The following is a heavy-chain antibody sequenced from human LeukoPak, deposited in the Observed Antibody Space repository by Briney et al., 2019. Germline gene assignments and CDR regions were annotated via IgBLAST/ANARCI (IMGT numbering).Heavy chain of an antibody. Sequence: SETLSLTCAVYGGSFSGYYWSWIRQPPGKGLEWIGEINHSGSTNYNPSLKSRVTISVDTSKNPFSLKLSSVTAADTAVYYCARGERNYDFWSGYYSGSYYFDYWGQGTLVTVSS. CDR3: ARGERNYDFWSGYYSGSYYFDY. V-gene: IGHV4-34*01. D-gene: IGHD3-3*01. CDR1: GGSFSGYY. J-gene: IGHJ4*02. CDR2: INHSGST.